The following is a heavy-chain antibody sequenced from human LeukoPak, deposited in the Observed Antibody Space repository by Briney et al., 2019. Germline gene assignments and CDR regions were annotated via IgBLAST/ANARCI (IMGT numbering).Heavy chain of an antibody. J-gene: IGHJ5*02. D-gene: IGHD5-12*01. CDR1: GFTFSSYS. Sequence: GGSLRLSCAASGFTFSSYSMNWVRQAPGKGLEWVSSISSSSSYIYYADSVEVRFTISRDNAKNSLYLQMNSLRAEDTAVYYCARAPSRHIVATTWGQGTLVTVS. V-gene: IGHV3-21*01. CDR2: ISSSSSYI. CDR3: ARAPSRHIVATT.